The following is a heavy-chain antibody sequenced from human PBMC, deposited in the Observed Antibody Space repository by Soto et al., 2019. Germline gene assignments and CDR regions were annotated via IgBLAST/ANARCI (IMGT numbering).Heavy chain of an antibody. CDR3: ARGGGYCSSTICYTSIAWFDP. CDR1: GGSISSGDYY. Sequence: PSETLSLTCTVSGGSISSGDYYWSWIRQPPGKGLEWIGYIYYSGSTYYNPSLKSRVTISVDTSKNQFSLKLSSVTAADTAVYYCARGGGYCSSTICYTSIAWFDPWGQGTLVTVSS. D-gene: IGHD2-2*02. V-gene: IGHV4-30-4*01. CDR2: IYYSGST. J-gene: IGHJ5*02.